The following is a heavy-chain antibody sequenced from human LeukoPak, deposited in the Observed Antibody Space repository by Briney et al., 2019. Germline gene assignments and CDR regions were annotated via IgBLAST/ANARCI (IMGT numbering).Heavy chain of an antibody. Sequence: GGSLRLSCAASVFTFSVYYMSCIREAPGKGLEWVSYISSSGSTIYYADSVKGRFTISRDNAKNSLYLQMNGLRAEGTALYYCTRGRTLYSYVTYYGGGGTLVTVHS. CDR3: TRGRTLYSYVTYY. D-gene: IGHD5-18*01. V-gene: IGHV3-11*01. J-gene: IGHJ4*02. CDR2: ISSSGSTI. CDR1: VFTFSVYY.